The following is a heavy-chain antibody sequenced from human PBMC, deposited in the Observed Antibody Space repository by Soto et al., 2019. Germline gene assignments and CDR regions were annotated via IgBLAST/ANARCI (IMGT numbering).Heavy chain of an antibody. CDR2: IIPMYGPA. D-gene: IGHD3-10*01. J-gene: IGHJ5*01. CDR1: GGTFSSYA. V-gene: IGHV1-69*01. Sequence: QVPLVQSGAEVKKPGSSVTVSCKASGGTFSSYAIHWVRQAPGQGLEWMGGIIPMYGPAKYAQRFQGRVTITADESTPTVYMELTSLTSQVPAVYYCARVTSMVRGVIDNWFDTWGHGPLVTVSS. CDR3: ARVTSMVRGVIDNWFDT.